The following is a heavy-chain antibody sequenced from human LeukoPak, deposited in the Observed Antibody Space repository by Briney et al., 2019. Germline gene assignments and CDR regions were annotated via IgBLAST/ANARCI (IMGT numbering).Heavy chain of an antibody. CDR1: GGSISSGSYY. CDR2: IYTSGST. J-gene: IGHJ3*02. CDR3: ARDVPYYYDSSGGAFDI. Sequence: TLSLTCTVSGGSISSGSYYWSWIRQPAGKGLEWIGRIYTSGSTNYNPSLKSRVTISVDTSKNQFSLKLSSVTAADTVVYYCARDVPYYYDSSGGAFDIWGQGTMVTVSS. V-gene: IGHV4-61*02. D-gene: IGHD3-22*01.